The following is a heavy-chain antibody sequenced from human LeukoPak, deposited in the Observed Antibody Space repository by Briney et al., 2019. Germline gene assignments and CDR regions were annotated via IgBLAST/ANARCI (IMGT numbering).Heavy chain of an antibody. CDR3: VRDRDSSGNNYGMDV. CDR2: ICRSGSII. Sequence: GGSLRLSCAASGFTFSDYYMSWIRQAPGKGLEWLSYICRSGSIIYYADSVKGRFTISRDNAKNSLYLQMNSLRAEDTAVYYCVRDRDSSGNNYGMDVWGQGTTVPVSS. CDR1: GFTFSDYY. V-gene: IGHV3-11*01. D-gene: IGHD3-22*01. J-gene: IGHJ6*02.